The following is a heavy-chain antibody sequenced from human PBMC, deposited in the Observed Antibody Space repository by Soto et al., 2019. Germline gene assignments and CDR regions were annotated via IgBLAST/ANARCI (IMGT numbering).Heavy chain of an antibody. Sequence: QVQLVESGGGVVQPGRSLRLSCAASGFTFSSYGMHWVRQAPGKGLEWVAVIWYDGSNKYYADSVKGRFTISRDNSKNTLYLQMNSLRAEDTAVYYCARDRADTGYGDYSGEFDYWGQGTLVTVSS. V-gene: IGHV3-33*01. D-gene: IGHD4-17*01. CDR1: GFTFSSYG. CDR2: IWYDGSNK. J-gene: IGHJ4*02. CDR3: ARDRADTGYGDYSGEFDY.